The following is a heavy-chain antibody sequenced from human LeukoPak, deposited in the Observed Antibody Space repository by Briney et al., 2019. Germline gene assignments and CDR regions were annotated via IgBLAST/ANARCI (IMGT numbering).Heavy chain of an antibody. D-gene: IGHD1-7*01. V-gene: IGHV4-59*01. Sequence: SETLSLTCTVSGVSISSYYWSWIRQPPGKGLEWIGYIYYSGSTNYNPSLKSRVTISVDTSKNQFSLKLSSVTAADTAVYYCAGWNLDWFDPWGQGTLVTVSS. CDR3: AGWNLDWFDP. CDR1: GVSISSYY. J-gene: IGHJ5*02. CDR2: IYYSGST.